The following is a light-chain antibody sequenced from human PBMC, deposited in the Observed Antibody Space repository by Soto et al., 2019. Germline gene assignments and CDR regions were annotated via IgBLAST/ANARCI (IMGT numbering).Light chain of an antibody. CDR3: QHYNSYSRT. V-gene: IGKV1-5*03. CDR2: KAS. Sequence: DLQMTQSPSTLSASIGDRVTITCRASQSIDSWLAWYQQKPGKGPKLLIYKASSLQTGVPSRFSGSGSGTEFTLTISSLQADDFATYYCQHYNSYSRTFGQGTKVEFK. J-gene: IGKJ1*01. CDR1: QSIDSW.